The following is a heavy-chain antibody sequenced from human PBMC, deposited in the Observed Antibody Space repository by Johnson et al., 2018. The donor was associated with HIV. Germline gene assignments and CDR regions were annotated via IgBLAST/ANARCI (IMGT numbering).Heavy chain of an antibody. J-gene: IGHJ3*02. CDR2: ISYDGSNK. CDR3: ARVGVGLNAVDI. V-gene: IGHV3-30*14. CDR1: GFTFSSYA. Sequence: QVLLVESGGGVVQPGRSLRLSCAASGFTFSSYAMHWVRQAPGKGLEWVAVISYDGSNKYYEDYVKGRFTISRDNSKNTLYLQMGSLRAEDMAVYYCARVGVGLNAVDIWGQGTIVTVSS. D-gene: IGHD1-26*01.